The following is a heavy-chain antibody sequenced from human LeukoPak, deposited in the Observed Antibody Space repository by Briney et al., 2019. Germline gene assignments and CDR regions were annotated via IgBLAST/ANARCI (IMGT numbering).Heavy chain of an antibody. Sequence: PSETLSLTCTVSGGSISSYYWSWIRQPPGKGLEWIGYIYYSGSTNYNPSLKSRVTISVDTSKNQFSLKLSSVTAADTAVYYCARGVLGAPLDYWGQGTLVTVSS. CDR1: GGSISSYY. V-gene: IGHV4-59*12. CDR3: ARGVLGAPLDY. CDR2: IYYSGST. D-gene: IGHD1-26*01. J-gene: IGHJ4*02.